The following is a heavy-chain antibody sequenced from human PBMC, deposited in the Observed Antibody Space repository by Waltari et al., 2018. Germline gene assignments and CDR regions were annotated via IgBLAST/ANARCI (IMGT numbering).Heavy chain of an antibody. D-gene: IGHD3-22*01. V-gene: IGHV4-31*03. CDR2: IYSSGST. CDR1: VFSIRSGGSF. CDR3: ARRLVVITLGDAFDN. Sequence: QVQLQETGPGLVKPSQTTSLTCSVPVFSIRSGGSFYTWLRQLPGKGLEWIGHIYSSGSTDYNPSLKSRVTISVDTSKNQFSLKLNSVTAADTALYYCARRLVVITLGDAFDNWGQGTMVTVSS. J-gene: IGHJ3*02.